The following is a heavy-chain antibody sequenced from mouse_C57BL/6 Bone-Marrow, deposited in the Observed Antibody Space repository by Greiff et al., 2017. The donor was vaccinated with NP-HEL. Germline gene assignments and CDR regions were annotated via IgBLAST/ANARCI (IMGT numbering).Heavy chain of an antibody. CDR2: IWSGGST. J-gene: IGHJ3*01. Sequence: VKVVESGPGLVQPSQSLSITCTVSGFSLTSYGVHWVRQPPGKGLEWLGVIWSGGSTDYNAAFISRLSISKDNSKSQVFFKMNSLQADDTAIYYCAKDYYGSMFAYWGQGTLVTVSA. D-gene: IGHD1-1*01. CDR3: AKDYYGSMFAY. V-gene: IGHV2-4*01. CDR1: GFSLTSYG.